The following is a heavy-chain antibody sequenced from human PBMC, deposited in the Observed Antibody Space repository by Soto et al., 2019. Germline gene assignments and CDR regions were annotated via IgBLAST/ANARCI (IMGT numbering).Heavy chain of an antibody. J-gene: IGHJ4*02. D-gene: IGHD3-10*01. CDR2: IYNSGST. Sequence: PSETLSLTCTVSGGSISRYYWNWIRQPPGKGLEWIGYIYNSGSTYYNPSLKSRVTISVDTSKNQFSLKLSSVTAADTAVYYCARVGGFGATTIDYWGQGTLVTVSS. V-gene: IGHV4-59*08. CDR1: GGSISRYY. CDR3: ARVGGFGATTIDY.